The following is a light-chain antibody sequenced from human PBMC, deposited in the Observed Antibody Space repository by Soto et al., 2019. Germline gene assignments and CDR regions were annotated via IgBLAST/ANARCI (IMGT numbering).Light chain of an antibody. CDR2: EVS. CDR3: SSYRSSSPLYV. J-gene: IGLJ1*01. V-gene: IGLV2-14*01. CDR1: SSDVGGYNY. Sequence: QSALTQPASVSGSPGQSITISCTGTSSDVGGYNYVSWYQQHPGKAPKLIIYEVSYRPSGVSNRFSGSKSGNTASLTISGLQAEDEADYYCSSYRSSSPLYVFGTGTKVTVL.